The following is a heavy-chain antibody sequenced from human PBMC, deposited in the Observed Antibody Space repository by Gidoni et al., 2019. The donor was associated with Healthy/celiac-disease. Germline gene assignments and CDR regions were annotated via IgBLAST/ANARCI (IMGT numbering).Heavy chain of an antibody. CDR2: IYSGGSK. Sequence: EVQLVESGGGLVQPGGSLRLSCAASGFTVSSNYMSWVRQAPGKGLEWVSVIYSGGSKYYADSVKGRFTISRDNSKNTLYFQMNSLRAEDTAVYYCAREGTYYDFWSGYPAGTDAFDIWGQGTMVTVSS. CDR3: AREGTYYDFWSGYPAGTDAFDI. CDR1: GFTVSSNY. V-gene: IGHV3-66*01. J-gene: IGHJ3*02. D-gene: IGHD3-3*01.